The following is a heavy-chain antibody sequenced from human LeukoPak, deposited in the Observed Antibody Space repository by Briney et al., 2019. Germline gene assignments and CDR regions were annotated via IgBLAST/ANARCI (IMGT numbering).Heavy chain of an antibody. J-gene: IGHJ5*02. CDR1: GFTFSNYW. CDR2: IKQDGIEK. Sequence: PGGSLRLSCAASGFTFSNYWMSWARQAPGKGLEWVANIKQDGIEKYYVDSVEGRSTVSRDNAKNSMYLQMNSLRAEDTAVYYCAREISSWYRAEGRFDPWGQGTLVTVSS. CDR3: AREISSWYRAEGRFDP. V-gene: IGHV3-7*01. D-gene: IGHD6-13*01.